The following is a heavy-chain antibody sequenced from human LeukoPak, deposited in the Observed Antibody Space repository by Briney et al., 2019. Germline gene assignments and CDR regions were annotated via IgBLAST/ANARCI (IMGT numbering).Heavy chain of an antibody. V-gene: IGHV1-2*02. D-gene: IGHD3-22*01. CDR3: ARVPYYYDSSGYYHLFDY. CDR1: GYTFTGYY. Sequence: ASVKVSCRASGYTFTGYYMHWVRQAPGQGLEWMGWINPNSGGTNYAQEFQGRVTMTRDTSISTAYMELSRLRSDDTAVYYCARVPYYYDSSGYYHLFDYWGQGTLVTVSS. J-gene: IGHJ4*02. CDR2: INPNSGGT.